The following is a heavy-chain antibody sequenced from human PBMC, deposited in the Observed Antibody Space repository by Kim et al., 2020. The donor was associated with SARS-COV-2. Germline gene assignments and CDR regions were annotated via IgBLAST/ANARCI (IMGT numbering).Heavy chain of an antibody. V-gene: IGHV4-34*01. CDR3: ARSYYDSSGYLALDI. J-gene: IGHJ3*02. D-gene: IGHD3-22*01. Sequence: LKSRVTISVDTSTNQFSLKLGSVTAADTAVYYCARSYYDSSGYLALDIWGQGTMVTVSS.